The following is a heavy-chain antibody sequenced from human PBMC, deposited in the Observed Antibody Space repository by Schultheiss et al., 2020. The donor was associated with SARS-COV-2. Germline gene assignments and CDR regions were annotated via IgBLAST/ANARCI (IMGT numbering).Heavy chain of an antibody. CDR1: GFTFSSYR. V-gene: IGHV3-7*03. J-gene: IGHJ4*02. D-gene: IGHD3-10*01. CDR3: ARGLFEVSGRAFDY. CDR2: IKHDGSEK. Sequence: GGSLRLSCAASGFTFSSYRMNWVRQAPGKGLEWVSTIKHDGSEKHYADSVKGRFTISRDNAKKSLFLQMNSLRAEDTAVYYCARGLFEVSGRAFDYWGQGTLVTVSS.